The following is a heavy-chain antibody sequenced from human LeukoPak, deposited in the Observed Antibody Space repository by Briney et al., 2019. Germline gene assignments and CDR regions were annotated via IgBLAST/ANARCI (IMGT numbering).Heavy chain of an antibody. CDR2: ISGGGGST. D-gene: IGHD3-10*01. CDR3: AGGSYYGSGSYYVLSDF. J-gene: IGHJ4*02. Sequence: PGGSLRLSCAASGFTFSSYAMSWVRQAPGKGLEWVSAISGGGGSTYYADSVKGRFTISRDNAKNTLYLQMNSLRAEDTAVYFCAGGSYYGSGSYYVLSDFWGQGTLVTVSS. CDR1: GFTFSSYA. V-gene: IGHV3-23*01.